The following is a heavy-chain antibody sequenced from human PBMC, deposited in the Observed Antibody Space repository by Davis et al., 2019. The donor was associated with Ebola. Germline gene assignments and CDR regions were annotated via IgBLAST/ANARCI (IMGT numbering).Heavy chain of an antibody. CDR2: IYYSGST. CDR1: GTSISSHY. D-gene: IGHD3-16*01. J-gene: IGHJ4*02. V-gene: IGHV4-59*11. CDR3: ARVGGDGSSHLEGLDY. Sequence: MPSETLSLTCTVSGTSISSHYWSWIRQPPGKGLEWIGYIYYSGSTNYNPSLKRRVTISVDTSKNHFSLKLSSVTAADTAVYYCARVGGDGSSHLEGLDYWGQGTLVNVSS.